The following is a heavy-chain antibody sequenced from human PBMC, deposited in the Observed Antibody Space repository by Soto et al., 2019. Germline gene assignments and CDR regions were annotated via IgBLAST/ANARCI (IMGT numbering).Heavy chain of an antibody. D-gene: IGHD3-10*01. Sequence: GGSLRLSCAASGFTFSSYAMSWVRQAPGKGLEWVSAISGSGGSTYYADSVKGRFTISRDNSKNTLYLQMNSLRAEDTAVYYCIGSGSYYQDATNYYYYYMDVWGKGTTVTVSS. CDR3: IGSGSYYQDATNYYYYYMDV. J-gene: IGHJ6*03. CDR1: GFTFSSYA. CDR2: ISGSGGST. V-gene: IGHV3-23*01.